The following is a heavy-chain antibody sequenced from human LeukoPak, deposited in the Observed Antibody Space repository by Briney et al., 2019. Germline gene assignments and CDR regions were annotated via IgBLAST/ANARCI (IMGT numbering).Heavy chain of an antibody. D-gene: IGHD6-13*01. CDR1: GGSISSYY. CDR3: AGHVSGQQPVRGPFDY. Sequence: SETLSLTCTVSGGSISSYYWSWIRQPPGKGLEWIGYIYYSGSTNYNPSLKSRVTISVDTSKNQFSLKLSSVTAADTAVYYCAGHVSGQQPVRGPFDYWGQGTLVTVSS. CDR2: IYYSGST. V-gene: IGHV4-59*08. J-gene: IGHJ4*02.